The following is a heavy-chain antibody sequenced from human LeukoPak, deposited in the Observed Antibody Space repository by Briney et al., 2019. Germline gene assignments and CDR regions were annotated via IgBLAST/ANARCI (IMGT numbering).Heavy chain of an antibody. CDR2: VYSSGST. Sequence: PSETLSLTCTVSGGAISGYYWSWIRQPAGKGLERLGRVYSSGSTKYNPSLESRVTMSVDTSKNQFSLKLNFVTAADTAVYYCARVGSGYDFFDYWGQGTLVAVSS. D-gene: IGHD3/OR15-3a*01. CDR3: ARVGSGYDFFDY. J-gene: IGHJ4*02. V-gene: IGHV4-4*07. CDR1: GGAISGYY.